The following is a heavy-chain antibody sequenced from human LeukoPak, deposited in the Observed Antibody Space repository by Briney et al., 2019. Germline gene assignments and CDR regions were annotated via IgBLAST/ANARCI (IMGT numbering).Heavy chain of an antibody. Sequence: GGSLRLSCAASGFTLSSNYMSWVRQPPGKGLEWVSVIYSGGTTFYPDSVKGRFTISRDNSRNTLYLQMNSLRADDTAVYYCTKLKGWYGDGYFDYWGQGIVVTVSS. CDR1: GFTLSSNY. J-gene: IGHJ4*02. D-gene: IGHD6-19*01. CDR2: IYSGGTT. V-gene: IGHV3-53*01. CDR3: TKLKGWYGDGYFDY.